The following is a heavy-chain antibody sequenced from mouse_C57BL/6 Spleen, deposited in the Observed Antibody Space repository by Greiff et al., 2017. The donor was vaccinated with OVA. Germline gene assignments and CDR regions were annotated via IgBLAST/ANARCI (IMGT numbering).Heavy chain of an antibody. CDR3: ARWDSNYDDYFDY. J-gene: IGHJ2*01. CDR1: GYTFTSYW. CDR2: IYPSDSDT. D-gene: IGHD2-5*01. Sequence: QVQLQQPGAELVRPGSSVKLSCKASGYTFTSYWMDWVKQRPGQGLEWIGNIYPSDSDTHYNQQFKDKATLTVDKSSSTAYMQLRSLTSEDSAVYYCARWDSNYDDYFDYWGQGTTLTVSS. V-gene: IGHV1-61*01.